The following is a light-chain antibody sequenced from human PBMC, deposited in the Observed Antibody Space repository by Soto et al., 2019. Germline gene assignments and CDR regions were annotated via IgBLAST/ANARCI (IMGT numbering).Light chain of an antibody. J-gene: IGLJ1*01. CDR2: DVS. CDR1: SSDVGGYNF. V-gene: IGLV2-11*01. Sequence: QSALTQPRSVSGSPGQSVTISCTGTSSDVGGYNFVSWYQQHPGKAPKLMIYDVSKRPSGVPDRFSGSKSGNTASLTISGLQAEDEADYYGCSYAGSYTWVFGAGTKPPS. CDR3: CSYAGSYTWV.